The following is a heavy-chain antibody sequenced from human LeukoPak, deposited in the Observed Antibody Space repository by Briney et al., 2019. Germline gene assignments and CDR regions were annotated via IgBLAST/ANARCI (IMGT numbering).Heavy chain of an antibody. V-gene: IGHV3-21*03. J-gene: IGHJ4*02. Sequence: GGSLRLSCAASGFTSSTFGMNWVRQAPGKGLEWVSFISSSSSYIYYADSVKGRFTISRDNAKNSLYLQMNSLKIEDTGVYYCSGPRGGDFKYFDYWGQGTLVTVS. D-gene: IGHD2-21*02. CDR3: SGPRGGDFKYFDY. CDR1: GFTSSTFG. CDR2: ISSSSSYI.